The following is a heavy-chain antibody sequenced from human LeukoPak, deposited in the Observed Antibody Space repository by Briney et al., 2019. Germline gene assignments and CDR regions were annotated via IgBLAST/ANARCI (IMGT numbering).Heavy chain of an antibody. J-gene: IGHJ4*02. CDR1: GYTFTSYD. Sequence: ASVKVSCKASGYTFTSYDINWVRQATGQGLEWMGWMNPNSGNTGYAQKFQGRVTMTRNTSISTAYMGLSSLRSEDTAVYYCASGDYVWGSYRHRSGLDYWGQGTLVTVSS. CDR3: ASGDYVWGSYRHRSGLDY. CDR2: MNPNSGNT. D-gene: IGHD3-16*02. V-gene: IGHV1-8*01.